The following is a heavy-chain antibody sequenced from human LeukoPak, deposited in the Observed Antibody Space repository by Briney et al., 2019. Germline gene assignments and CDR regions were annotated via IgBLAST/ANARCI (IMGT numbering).Heavy chain of an antibody. V-gene: IGHV4-4*07. CDR3: ARAVTTDYYSYYMDV. D-gene: IGHD4-17*01. CDR2: FSTSVTT. CDR1: GGSISGYY. Sequence: LETLSLTCTVSGGSISGYYWNWIRQPAGKGLEWVGRFSTSVTTNYNPSLRSRVTISVDKSKNQFSLRLSSVTAADTAVYYCARAVTTDYYSYYMDVWGKGTTVTVSS. J-gene: IGHJ6*03.